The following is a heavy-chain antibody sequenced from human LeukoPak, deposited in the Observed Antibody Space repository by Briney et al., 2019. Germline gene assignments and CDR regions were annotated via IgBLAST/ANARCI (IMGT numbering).Heavy chain of an antibody. V-gene: IGHV4-39*01. D-gene: IGHD2-21*02. CDR1: GGSISSSSYY. Sequence: SETLSLTCTVSGGSISSSSYYWGWIRQPPGKGLEWSGSIYYSGSTYYNPSLKSRVTISVDTSKNQFSLKLSSVTAADTAVYYCARTTVVVTAILTHDALDIWGQGTMVTVSS. CDR2: IYYSGST. J-gene: IGHJ3*02. CDR3: ARTTVVVTAILTHDALDI.